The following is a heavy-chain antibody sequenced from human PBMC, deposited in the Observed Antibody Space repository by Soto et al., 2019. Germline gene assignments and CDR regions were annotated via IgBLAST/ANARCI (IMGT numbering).Heavy chain of an antibody. CDR3: AKDLPTYCSGGSCPLPPDAFDI. CDR1: GFTFSSYA. CDR2: ISGSGGST. D-gene: IGHD2-15*01. J-gene: IGHJ3*02. Sequence: GGSLRLSCAASGFTFSSYAMSWVRQAPGKGLEWVSAISGSGGSTYYADSVKGRFTISRDNSKNTLYLQMNSLRAEDTAVYYCAKDLPTYCSGGSCPLPPDAFDIWGQGTMVTVSS. V-gene: IGHV3-23*01.